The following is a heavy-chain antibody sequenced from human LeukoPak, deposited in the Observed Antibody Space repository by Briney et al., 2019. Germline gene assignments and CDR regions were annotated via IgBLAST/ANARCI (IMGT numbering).Heavy chain of an antibody. Sequence: GGSLRLSCAASGFTFSSHAMSWVRQAPGKGLEWVSAISGSGGSTYYADPVKGRFTISRDNSKNTLYLQMNSLRAEDTAVYYCAKASRYCSGGTCYSIRTGFVYWVHGTLVSVSS. CDR3: AKASRYCSGGTCYSIRTGFVY. J-gene: IGHJ4*01. CDR2: ISGSGGST. D-gene: IGHD2-15*01. V-gene: IGHV3-23*01. CDR1: GFTFSSHA.